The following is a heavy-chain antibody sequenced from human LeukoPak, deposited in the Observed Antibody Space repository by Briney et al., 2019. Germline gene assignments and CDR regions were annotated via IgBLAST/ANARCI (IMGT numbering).Heavy chain of an antibody. V-gene: IGHV4-30-2*01. Sequence: SETLSLTCAVSGGSISSGGYSWSWIRQPPGKGLEWIGYIYHSGSTYYNPSLKSRVAISVDRSKNQFSLKLSSVTAADTAVYYCARASPFGEFDYWGQGTLVTVSS. D-gene: IGHD3-10*01. J-gene: IGHJ4*02. CDR1: GGSISSGGYS. CDR2: IYHSGST. CDR3: ARASPFGEFDY.